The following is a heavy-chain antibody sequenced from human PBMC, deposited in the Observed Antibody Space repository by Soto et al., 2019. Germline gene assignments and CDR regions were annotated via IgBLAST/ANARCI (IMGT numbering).Heavy chain of an antibody. J-gene: IGHJ3*02. CDR3: ARRETNFGEDAFDI. D-gene: IGHD3-16*01. Sequence: QVQLVQSGAEVEKPGASVKVSCKASGYTFTSYYMHWVRQAPGQGLEWMGIINPNGGTTSYPQKFQARVTMTSDTSTSTVYMELRSLRPEDTAVYYCARRETNFGEDAFDIWGQGTMVTVSS. CDR2: INPNGGTT. CDR1: GYTFTSYY. V-gene: IGHV1-46*01.